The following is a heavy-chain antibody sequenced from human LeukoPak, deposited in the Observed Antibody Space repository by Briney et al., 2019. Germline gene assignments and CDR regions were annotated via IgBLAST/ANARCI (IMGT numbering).Heavy chain of an antibody. CDR1: GGSFSGYY. Sequence: SETLSLTCAVYGGSFSGYYWSWIRQPPGKGLECIGEINHSGSTNYNSSLKSRVTISIDTSKNQFSLKLSSVTAADTAVYYRARVDSDYWGQGTLVTVSS. CDR2: INHSGST. V-gene: IGHV4-34*01. D-gene: IGHD2-2*03. CDR3: ARVDSDY. J-gene: IGHJ4*02.